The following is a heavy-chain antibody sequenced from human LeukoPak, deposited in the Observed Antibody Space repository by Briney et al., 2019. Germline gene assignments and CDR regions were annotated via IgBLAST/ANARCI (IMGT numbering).Heavy chain of an antibody. Sequence: PSETLSLTCTVSGYSISSDYYWGWIRQPPGKGLEWIGSIDHSGSTYYNASLKSRVTISVDTSKNQFSLKLSSVTAADTAVYYCARVGYSSSWYKYWYFDLWGRGTLVTVSS. V-gene: IGHV4-38-2*02. J-gene: IGHJ2*01. CDR1: GYSISSDYY. CDR2: IDHSGST. CDR3: ARVGYSSSWYKYWYFDL. D-gene: IGHD6-13*01.